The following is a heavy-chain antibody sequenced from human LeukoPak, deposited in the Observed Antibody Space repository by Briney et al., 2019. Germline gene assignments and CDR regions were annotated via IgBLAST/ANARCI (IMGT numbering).Heavy chain of an antibody. J-gene: IGHJ4*02. CDR2: INGDGSST. Sequence: AGSLRLSCAASGFTFSSYWMHWVRQAPGKGLVWVSRINGDGSSTSYADSVKGRFTISRDNAKNTLYLQMNSLRAEDTAVYYCARMGPYGSGSYAVDYWGQGTLVTVSS. CDR3: ARMGPYGSGSYAVDY. D-gene: IGHD3-10*01. CDR1: GFTFSSYW. V-gene: IGHV3-74*01.